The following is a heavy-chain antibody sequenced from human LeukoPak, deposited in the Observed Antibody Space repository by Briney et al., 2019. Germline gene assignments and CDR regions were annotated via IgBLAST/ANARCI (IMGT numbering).Heavy chain of an antibody. V-gene: IGHV1-2*02. CDR2: MHPNTGDT. CDR3: VRHLTDPTSGDY. J-gene: IGHJ4*02. D-gene: IGHD1-14*01. CDR1: GYTFTDEY. Sequence: ASVKVSCKTSGYTFTDEYIHWVRQAPGHGLECMGWMHPNTGDTVYVQKFQGRVSFTRDTSISTAYMELHKLRSDDTAVYYCVRHLTDPTSGDYWGQGTLVTVSS.